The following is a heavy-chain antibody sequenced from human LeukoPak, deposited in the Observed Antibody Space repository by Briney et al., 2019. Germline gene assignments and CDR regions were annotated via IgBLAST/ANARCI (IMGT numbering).Heavy chain of an antibody. CDR3: ARKYCSATSCAYGFDI. D-gene: IGHD2-2*01. CDR1: GGSFSGYY. V-gene: IGHV4-34*01. J-gene: IGHJ3*02. Sequence: SETLSLTCTVNGGSFSGYYWTWIRQSPEKGLEWIGEISHSGYTNYNTSLESRVTISVDTSKNQFSLKLNSVTAADTAVYFCARKYCSATSCAYGFDIWGQGTIVTVS. CDR2: ISHSGYT.